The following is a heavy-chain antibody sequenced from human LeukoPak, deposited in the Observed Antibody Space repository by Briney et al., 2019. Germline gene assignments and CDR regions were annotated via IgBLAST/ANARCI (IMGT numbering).Heavy chain of an antibody. Sequence: SETLSLTCAAYGGSFSGYYWNWIRQPPEKGLEWIGEINQSGSINYNPSLKSRVTMSVDTSKNQFSLKLSSVTAADTAVYYCARGSYGDYGFKHWYFDLWGRGTLVTVSS. CDR1: GGSFSGYY. CDR3: ARGSYGDYGFKHWYFDL. CDR2: INQSGSI. J-gene: IGHJ2*01. V-gene: IGHV4-34*01. D-gene: IGHD4-17*01.